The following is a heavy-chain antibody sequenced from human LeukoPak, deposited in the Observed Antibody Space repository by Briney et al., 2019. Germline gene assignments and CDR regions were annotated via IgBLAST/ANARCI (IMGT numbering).Heavy chain of an antibody. CDR2: IYPGDSDT. V-gene: IGHV5-51*01. CDR3: ARHEPLIVGATAFDY. Sequence: GESLKISCKGSGYSFTGYWIGWVRQMPGKGLEWMGIIYPGDSDTRYSPSFQGQVTISADKSISTAYLQWSSLRASGTAMYYCARHEPLIVGATAFDYWGQGTLVTVSS. J-gene: IGHJ4*02. D-gene: IGHD1-26*01. CDR1: GYSFTGYW.